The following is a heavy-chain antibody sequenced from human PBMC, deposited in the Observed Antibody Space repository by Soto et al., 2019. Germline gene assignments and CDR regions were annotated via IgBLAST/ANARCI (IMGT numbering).Heavy chain of an antibody. Sequence: PSETLSLTCTVSGGSISTYYWSWIRQPPGKGLEWIAYIYYSGSTSYNPSLKSRVTISIDTSKKQFSLKLTSVTAADTAVYYCARPALGYSTSGPTFDYWGQGTLVTVSS. CDR3: ARPALGYSTSGPTFDY. CDR1: GGSISTYY. V-gene: IGHV4-59*08. J-gene: IGHJ4*02. D-gene: IGHD3-10*01. CDR2: IYYSGST.